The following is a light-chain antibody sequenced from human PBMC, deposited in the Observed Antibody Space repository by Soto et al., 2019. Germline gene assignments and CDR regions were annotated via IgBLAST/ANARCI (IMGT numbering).Light chain of an antibody. CDR3: QQIYSIPIT. Sequence: DIQMTQCQFSQSASVPDRFTITCRTSQSISSDLNWYQQKAGKAPKLLIYAASSLQSGVPPRFSGSGSGTHFTLTISSLQPEDFATYYCQQIYSIPITVGQGTRLEIK. J-gene: IGKJ5*01. CDR1: QSISSD. V-gene: IGKV1-39*01. CDR2: AAS.